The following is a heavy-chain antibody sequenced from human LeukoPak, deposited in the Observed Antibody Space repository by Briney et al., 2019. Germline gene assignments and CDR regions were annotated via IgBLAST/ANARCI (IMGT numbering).Heavy chain of an antibody. J-gene: IGHJ4*02. D-gene: IGHD3-16*02. CDR2: IDGSGSS. Sequence: PSETLSLTCTVSGYSISSGYLWGWIRPPPGKGLEWIGSIDGSGSSYYNPSLKSRVTISVDTPRNQFSLKVNSVTAADTAVYYCARDLSMITFGGVIPWGLDYWGQGTLVTVSS. CDR1: GYSISSGYL. V-gene: IGHV4-38-2*02. CDR3: ARDLSMITFGGVIPWGLDY.